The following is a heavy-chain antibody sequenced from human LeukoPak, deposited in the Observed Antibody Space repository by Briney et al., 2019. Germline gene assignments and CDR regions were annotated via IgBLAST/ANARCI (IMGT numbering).Heavy chain of an antibody. J-gene: IGHJ4*02. CDR3: TKDMDYYDSSTYYYQFDY. CDR1: GFTFDDYA. CDR2: ISWNSVTI. V-gene: IGHV3-9*01. D-gene: IGHD3-22*01. Sequence: GRSLRLSCAASGFTFDDYAMHWVRQAPGKGLEWVSGISWNSVTIGYADSVKGRFTISRDNAKKSLYLQMNSLRAEDTALYYCTKDMDYYDSSTYYYQFDYWGQGTLVTVHS.